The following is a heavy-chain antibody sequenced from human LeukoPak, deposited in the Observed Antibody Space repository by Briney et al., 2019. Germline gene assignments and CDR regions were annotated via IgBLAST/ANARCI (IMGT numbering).Heavy chain of an antibody. CDR1: GGSISSYY. J-gene: IGHJ4*02. D-gene: IGHD3-16*01. Sequence: SETLSLTCTVSGGSISSYYWSWIRQPPGKGLEWIGYIYYSGSTNYNPSLKSRVTISVDTSKNQFSLKLSSVTAADTAVYYCARLSAIMITFGGVSEFDYWGQGTLVTVSS. V-gene: IGHV4-59*12. CDR2: IYYSGST. CDR3: ARLSAIMITFGGVSEFDY.